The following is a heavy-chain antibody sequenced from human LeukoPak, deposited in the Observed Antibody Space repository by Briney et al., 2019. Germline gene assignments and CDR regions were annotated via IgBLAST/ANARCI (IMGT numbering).Heavy chain of an antibody. CDR1: GFTFSTYA. J-gene: IGHJ4*02. V-gene: IGHV3-23*01. CDR2: ISGSGVST. CDR3: AKDVWIFGVVNPFDY. D-gene: IGHD3-3*01. Sequence: PGGSLRLSCAASGFTFSTYAMSWVRQAPGKGLEWVSTISGSGVSTYYADSVKGRFTIFRDNSKNTLYLQMNSLRAEDTAVYYCAKDVWIFGVVNPFDYWGQGTLLTVSS.